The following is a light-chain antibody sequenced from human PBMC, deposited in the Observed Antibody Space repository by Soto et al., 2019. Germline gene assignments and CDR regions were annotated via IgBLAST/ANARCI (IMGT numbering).Light chain of an antibody. CDR3: QSFHSSAVI. Sequence: NFMLTQPHSVSESPGKTVTVSCTRSSGRIVSNFVQWYQQRPGSAPTTVIYEDNQRPSGVPDRFSGAIDSSSNSASLTISGLKTEDEADYYCQSFHSSAVIFGGGTQVTVL. J-gene: IGLJ2*01. CDR2: EDN. CDR1: SGRIVSNF. V-gene: IGLV6-57*04.